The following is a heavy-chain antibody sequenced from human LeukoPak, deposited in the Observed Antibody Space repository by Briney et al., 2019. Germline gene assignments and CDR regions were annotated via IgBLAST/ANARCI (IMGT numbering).Heavy chain of an antibody. CDR3: ARFVEMATILTDY. CDR1: GGSISSSSYY. CDR2: IYYSGST. J-gene: IGHJ4*02. V-gene: IGHV4-39*07. D-gene: IGHD5-24*01. Sequence: PSETLSLTCTVSGGSISSSSYYWGWIRQPPRKGLEWIGTIYYSGSTYYNPSLKSRVTISVDTSKNQFFLKLSSVTAADTAVYYCARFVEMATILTDYWGQGTLVTVSS.